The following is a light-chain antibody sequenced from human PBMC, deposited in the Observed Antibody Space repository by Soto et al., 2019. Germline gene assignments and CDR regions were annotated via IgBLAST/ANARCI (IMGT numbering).Light chain of an antibody. CDR2: GVS. J-gene: IGKJ2*01. CDR3: QQTYMVPYT. Sequence: DIQMTQSPSSLSASVGDRVTITCRASQSVSTYLHWYSQKSGAAPKLLLHGVSKLENGTPSRFSGSGLATDFTLTINTLQPEDFAVYFCQQTYMVPYTFGQGTKVDSK. CDR1: QSVSTY. V-gene: IGKV1-39*01.